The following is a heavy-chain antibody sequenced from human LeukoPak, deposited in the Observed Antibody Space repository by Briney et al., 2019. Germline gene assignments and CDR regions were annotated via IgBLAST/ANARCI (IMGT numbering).Heavy chain of an antibody. V-gene: IGHV3-23*01. CDR3: AKGSSSSRPYYFDY. D-gene: IGHD6-6*01. J-gene: IGHJ4*02. Sequence: GGSLRLSCAASGFTFSSSAMSWVRQVPGKGLEWVSGISASGGSTSYADSVRGRFTISRDNSKNTLYAQMNSLRDEDTAVYYCAKGSSSSRPYYFDYWGQGTLVTVSS. CDR1: GFTFSSSA. CDR2: ISASGGST.